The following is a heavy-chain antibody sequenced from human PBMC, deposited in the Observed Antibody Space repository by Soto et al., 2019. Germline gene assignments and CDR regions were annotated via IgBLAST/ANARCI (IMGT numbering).Heavy chain of an antibody. CDR3: DRTLKEIYNYDAFDI. D-gene: IGHD3-22*01. CDR2: IYHSGST. CDR1: GGSISSGGYS. Sequence: SETLSLTCAVSGGSISSGGYSWSWIRQPPGKGLEWIGYIYHSGSTYYNPSLKSRVTISVDRSKNQFSLKLSSVAAADTAVYYCDRTLKEIYNYDAFDIWGQGTMVPV. V-gene: IGHV4-30-2*01. J-gene: IGHJ3*02.